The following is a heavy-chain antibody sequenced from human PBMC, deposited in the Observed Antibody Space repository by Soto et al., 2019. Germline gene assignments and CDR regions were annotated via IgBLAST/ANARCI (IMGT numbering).Heavy chain of an antibody. Sequence: QVQLQESGPGLVKPSETLSLTCTVSGGSISSYYWSWIRQPPGKGLEWIGYIYYSGSTNYNPSLXSXAXIXLDTSKNQFPLKLSSVTAADTAVYYCARVWGGAFDFWGQGTMVTVSS. CDR3: ARVWGGAFDF. CDR1: GGSISSYY. CDR2: IYYSGST. D-gene: IGHD3-10*01. V-gene: IGHV4-59*01. J-gene: IGHJ3*01.